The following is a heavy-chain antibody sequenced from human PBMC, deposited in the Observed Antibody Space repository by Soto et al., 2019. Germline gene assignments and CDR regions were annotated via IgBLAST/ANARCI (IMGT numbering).Heavy chain of an antibody. CDR2: IYYSGST. D-gene: IGHD3-10*01. CDR3: AKGGSGSYSNAFDI. CDR1: GGSISSSSYY. V-gene: IGHV4-39*01. Sequence: QLQLQESGPGLVKPSETLSLTCTVSGGSISSSSYYWGWIRQPPGKGLEWIGSIYYSGSTYYNPSLMTRVTISVDTSKNLCSLKLSSVTAADTAVYYCAKGGSGSYSNAFDIWGQGTMVTVSS. J-gene: IGHJ3*02.